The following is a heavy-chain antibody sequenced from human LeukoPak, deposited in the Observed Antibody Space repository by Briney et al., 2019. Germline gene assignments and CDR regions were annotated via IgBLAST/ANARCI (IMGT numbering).Heavy chain of an antibody. CDR2: IRSKAYGGTT. V-gene: IGHV3-49*04. CDR3: ARGPIHLWLHNGMDV. D-gene: IGHD5-18*01. J-gene: IGHJ6*02. Sequence: GGSLRLSCTASGFIFGAPAMSWVRQAPGKGLEWVGFIRSKAYGGTTEYAASVKGRFTISRDDSEGIAYLQMNSLRIDDTAVYYCARGPIHLWLHNGMDVWGQGTTVIVFS. CDR1: GFIFGAPA.